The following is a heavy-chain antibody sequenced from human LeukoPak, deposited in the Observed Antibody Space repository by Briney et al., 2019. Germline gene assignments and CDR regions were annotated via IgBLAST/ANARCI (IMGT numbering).Heavy chain of an antibody. CDR3: AKCLGSGWYASSD. D-gene: IGHD6-13*01. Sequence: GGSLRLSCAASGFTFSSYVMTWVRQAPGKGLEWVSALGVSGDRTYYADSVKGRFTVSRDNSRSTLYLQMNSLRAEDTAVYYCAKCLGSGWYASSDWGQGTLVTVSS. J-gene: IGHJ4*02. CDR1: GFTFSSYV. V-gene: IGHV3-23*01. CDR2: LGVSGDRT.